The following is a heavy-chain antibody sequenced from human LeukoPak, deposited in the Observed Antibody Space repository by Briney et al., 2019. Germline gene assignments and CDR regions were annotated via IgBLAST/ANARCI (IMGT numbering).Heavy chain of an antibody. D-gene: IGHD6-13*01. Sequence: ASVKVSCKASGGTFSSYAISWVRQAPGQGLEWMGGIIPIFGTADYAQKFQGRVTITADESTSTAYMELSSLRSEDTAVYYCAREGSAAVSGLDYWGQGTLVTVSS. CDR2: IIPIFGTA. J-gene: IGHJ4*02. CDR1: GGTFSSYA. CDR3: AREGSAAVSGLDY. V-gene: IGHV1-69*13.